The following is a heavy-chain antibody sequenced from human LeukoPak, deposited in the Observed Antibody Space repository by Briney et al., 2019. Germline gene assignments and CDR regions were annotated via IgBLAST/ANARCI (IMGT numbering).Heavy chain of an antibody. CDR2: IYPDDSDI. J-gene: IGHJ4*02. CDR1: GYSFTIYW. CDR3: ASSGSYYSFDY. V-gene: IGHV5-51*01. D-gene: IGHD1-26*01. Sequence: PGESLKISCKGFGYSFTIYWIGWVRQMPGKGLEWMAMIYPDDSDIRYSPSFRGQVTISADKSINTAYLQWSSLEASDTAMYYCASSGSYYSFDYWGQGTLVTVSS.